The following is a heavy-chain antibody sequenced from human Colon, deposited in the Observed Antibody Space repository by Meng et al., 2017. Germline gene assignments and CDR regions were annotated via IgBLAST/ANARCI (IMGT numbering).Heavy chain of an antibody. V-gene: IGHV1-2*06. Sequence: QVQRGQSGADVKKPGASVTVSCKASGYTLYIHWVRLRPGEGLEWMGRINPRTGDTKSAQSFQGRVTMTRDTSTTTFSMDLRSLTTDDSAIYFCARESADGGSFDYWGQGTLVTVSS. CDR1: GYTLY. CDR3: ARESADGGSFDY. CDR2: INPRTGDT. J-gene: IGHJ4*02. D-gene: IGHD2-15*01.